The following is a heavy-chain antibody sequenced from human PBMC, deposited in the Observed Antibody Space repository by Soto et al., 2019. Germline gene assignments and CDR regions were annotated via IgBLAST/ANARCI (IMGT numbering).Heavy chain of an antibody. CDR2: ISYDGSNK. V-gene: IGHV3-30-3*01. CDR1: GFTFSSYA. D-gene: IGHD6-6*01. CDR3: ARDPYSSSYYFDY. Sequence: QVQLVESGGGVVQPGRSLRLSCAASGFTFSSYAMHWVRQAPGKGLEWVAVISYDGSNKYYADSVKGRFTISRDNSKNTLDLQMNSLRAEDTAVYYCARDPYSSSYYFDYWGQGTLVTVSS. J-gene: IGHJ4*02.